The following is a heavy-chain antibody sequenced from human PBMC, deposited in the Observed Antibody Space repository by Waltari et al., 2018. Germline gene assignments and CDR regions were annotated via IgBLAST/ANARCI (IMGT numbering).Heavy chain of an antibody. J-gene: IGHJ4*02. Sequence: QVQLVQSGAEVKKPGASVKVSCETSTYTFTASYIHWLRQAPGQGLEWMGWIHPNSGGTHYAQRFRGRVTMTRDTSIDTVYMELSGLTSDDIAVYYCGSATGYSYVDEFWGQGTLVTVSS. D-gene: IGHD3-10*02. CDR2: IHPNSGGT. CDR3: GSATGYSYVDEF. CDR1: TYTFTASY. V-gene: IGHV1-2*02.